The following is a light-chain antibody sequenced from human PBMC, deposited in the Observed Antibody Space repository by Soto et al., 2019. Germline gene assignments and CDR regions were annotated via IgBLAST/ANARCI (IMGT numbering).Light chain of an antibody. V-gene: IGKV3-20*01. J-gene: IGKJ5*01. CDR2: GAS. CDR3: QQCGSSST. Sequence: EIVLTQSPGTLXXSXCXXXXLSFRASQTFSNSFLSWFQQIPGQAPRLLIYGASMRATGIPDRFSGSGSGTDFTLTISRLEPEDFAVYYCQQCGSSSTFGQGTRLEIK. CDR1: QTFSNSF.